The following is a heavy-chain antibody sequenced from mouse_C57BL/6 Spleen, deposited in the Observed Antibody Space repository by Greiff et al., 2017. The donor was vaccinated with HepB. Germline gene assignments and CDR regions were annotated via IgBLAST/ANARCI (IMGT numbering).Heavy chain of an antibody. D-gene: IGHD3-2*02. CDR2: IYPGDGDT. CDR1: GYAFSSYW. CDR3: ARKGSSGHYYAMDY. V-gene: IGHV1-80*01. J-gene: IGHJ4*01. Sequence: QVQLQQSGAELVKPGASVKISCKASGYAFSSYWMNWVKQRPGKGLEWIGQIYPGDGDTNYNGKFKGKATLTADKSSSTAYMQLSSLTSEDSAVYFCARKGSSGHYYAMDYWGQGTSVTVSS.